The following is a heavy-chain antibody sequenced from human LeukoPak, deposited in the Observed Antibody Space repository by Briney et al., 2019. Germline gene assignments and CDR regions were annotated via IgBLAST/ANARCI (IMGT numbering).Heavy chain of an antibody. CDR3: ARSSAMVITPFDY. V-gene: IGHV1-69*13. D-gene: IGHD3-22*01. J-gene: IGHJ4*02. Sequence: ASVKVPCKASGGTFSSYAISWVRQAPGQGLEWMGGIIPIFGTANYAQKFQGRVTITADESTSTAYMELSSLRSEDTAVYYCARSSAMVITPFDYWGQGTLVTVSS. CDR2: IIPIFGTA. CDR1: GGTFSSYA.